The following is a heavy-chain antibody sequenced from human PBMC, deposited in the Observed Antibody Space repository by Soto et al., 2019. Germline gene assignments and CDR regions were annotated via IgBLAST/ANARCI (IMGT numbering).Heavy chain of an antibody. CDR3: ARQGGNKFDY. D-gene: IGHD3-16*01. CDR1: GDSVISDHYY. Sequence: QLQLQESGPGLVKPSETLSLSCTVSGDSVISDHYYWAWVRQPPGKGLEWIGNVNYRGNTYQNPSLKSRVTITVDTSSNQVSLKLTSVPAADTSVYYCARQGGNKFDYWGQGTLVTVSS. V-gene: IGHV4-39*01. CDR2: VNYRGNT. J-gene: IGHJ4*02.